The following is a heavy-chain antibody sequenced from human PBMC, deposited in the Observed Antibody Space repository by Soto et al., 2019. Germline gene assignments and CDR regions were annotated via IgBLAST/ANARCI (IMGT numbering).Heavy chain of an antibody. CDR1: GGSISSGGYS. CDR3: ARDSLTGNYFDP. CDR2: IYHSGST. V-gene: IGHV4-30-2*01. Sequence: PSETLSLTCAVSGGSISSGGYSWNWIRQPPGKGLEWIGYIYHSGSTLYNPSLKSRVTISIDKSKNQFSLRLSSVSAADTAVYYCARDSLTGNYFDPWGQRTLVTVSS. D-gene: IGHD1-7*01. J-gene: IGHJ5*02.